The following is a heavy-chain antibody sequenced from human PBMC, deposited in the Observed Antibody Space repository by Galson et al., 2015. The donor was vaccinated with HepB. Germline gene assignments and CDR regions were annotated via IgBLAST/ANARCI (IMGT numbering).Heavy chain of an antibody. V-gene: IGHV1-69*06. D-gene: IGHD3-10*01. CDR3: ARGYDSGSYYYHY. CDR1: GGTFSRYA. Sequence: SVKVSCKASGGTFSRYAISWVRQDPGQGLEWMGGITPIFGTANYAQKFQGRVTITADKSTSTAYMEMSSLRSEDTAVYYCARGYDSGSYYYHYWGQGTQVTVSS. J-gene: IGHJ4*02. CDR2: ITPIFGTA.